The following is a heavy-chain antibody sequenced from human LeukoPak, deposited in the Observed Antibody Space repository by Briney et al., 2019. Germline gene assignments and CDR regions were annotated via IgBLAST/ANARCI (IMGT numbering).Heavy chain of an antibody. CDR2: IYYSGST. CDR1: GGSISSGDYY. V-gene: IGHV4-30-4*01. D-gene: IGHD1-7*01. Sequence: SQTLSLTCTVSGGSISSGDYYWSWLRQPPGKGLEWIGYIYYSGSTYYNPSLKSRVTISVDRSKNQFSLKLSSVTAADTAVYFCARATYQNWNYERGGPFDNWGQGTMVTVSS. J-gene: IGHJ3*02. CDR3: ARATYQNWNYERGGPFDN.